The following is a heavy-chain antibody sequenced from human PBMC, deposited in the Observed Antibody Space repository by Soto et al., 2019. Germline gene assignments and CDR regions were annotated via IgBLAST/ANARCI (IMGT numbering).Heavy chain of an antibody. CDR3: AREGLNPPPWIQLPSSFDY. V-gene: IGHV3-30-3*01. D-gene: IGHD5-18*01. Sequence: GGSLRLSCAASGFTFSSYAMHWVRQAPGKGLEWVAVISYDGSNKYYADSVKGRFTISRDNSKNTLYLQMNSLRAEDTAVYYCAREGLNPPPWIQLPSSFDYWGQGTLVTAPQ. CDR2: ISYDGSNK. CDR1: GFTFSSYA. J-gene: IGHJ4*02.